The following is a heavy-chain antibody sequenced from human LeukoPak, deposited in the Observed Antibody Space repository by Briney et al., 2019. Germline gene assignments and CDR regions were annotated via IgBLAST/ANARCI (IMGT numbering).Heavy chain of an antibody. J-gene: IGHJ6*02. V-gene: IGHV3-7*05. D-gene: IGHD3-10*02. CDR2: IKQDGSDK. CDR3: ARDLHYYVAMDV. CDR1: GFSFSNHW. Sequence: GGSLRLSCAASGFSFSNHWMTWVRQAPGKGLEWVANIKQDGSDKNHVDSVKGRFTISRDNAKNTLYLQMNSLRAEDTALYYCARDLHYYVAMDVWGQGTTVTVSS.